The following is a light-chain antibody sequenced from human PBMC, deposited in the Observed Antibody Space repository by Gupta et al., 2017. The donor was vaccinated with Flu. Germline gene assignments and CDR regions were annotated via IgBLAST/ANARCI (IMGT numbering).Light chain of an antibody. Sequence: SLGESATINCKSSERLLFDSNNKTYLAWYQHKPGQPPKLLISWASIRESALPARFRGSVSGTDFSPTTNSLLAEDLAVYFCQQYYDIPITF. CDR1: ERLLFDSNNKTY. J-gene: IGKJ5*01. CDR3: QQYYDIPIT. V-gene: IGKV4-1*01. CDR2: WAS.